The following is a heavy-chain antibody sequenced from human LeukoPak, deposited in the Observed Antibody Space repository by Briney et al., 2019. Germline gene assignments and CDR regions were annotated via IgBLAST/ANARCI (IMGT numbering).Heavy chain of an antibody. V-gene: IGHV4-38-2*02. D-gene: IGHD6-13*01. J-gene: IGHJ4*02. CDR2: IYHGGST. CDR3: ARDVLAAPGTFDY. Sequence: SETLSLTCTVSGYSISSDYYWGWIRQPPGKGLEWIGSIYHGGSTYYNPSLKSRVTITEDTSQNQFSLKLSSVTAADTAVYYCARDVLAAPGTFDYWGQGALVTVSS. CDR1: GYSISSDYY.